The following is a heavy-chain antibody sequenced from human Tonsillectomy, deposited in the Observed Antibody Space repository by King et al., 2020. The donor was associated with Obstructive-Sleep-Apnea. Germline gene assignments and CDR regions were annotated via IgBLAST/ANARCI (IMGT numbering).Heavy chain of an antibody. CDR3: ARDRPPAYGSGSKNWFDP. D-gene: IGHD3-10*01. CDR2: INPNNGGT. Sequence: VQLVESGAEVKKPGASVNISCKASGYTFTDYYMHWVRQAPGQGLEWMGWINPNNGGTNYAQKFQGRVTMTRDTSISTAYMELSRLTSYDTAGYYCARDRPPAYGSGSKNWFDPWGQGTLVTVSS. V-gene: IGHV1-2*02. J-gene: IGHJ5*02. CDR1: GYTFTDYY.